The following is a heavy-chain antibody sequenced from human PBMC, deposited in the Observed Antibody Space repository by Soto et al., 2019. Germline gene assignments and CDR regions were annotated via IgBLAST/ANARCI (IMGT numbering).Heavy chain of an antibody. Sequence: SLTLSLTCAISGYIVSSKSAAWNWIRQSQSRGLEWLGRTYYRSKWYNDYAVSVKSRITINPDTSRKQFSLQLNYVTPEDTAVYYCARLAAGVDYGIDVWGPGTTVTVSS. CDR2: TYYRSKWYN. CDR3: ARLAAGVDYGIDV. J-gene: IGHJ6*02. D-gene: IGHD6-13*01. V-gene: IGHV6-1*01. CDR1: GYIVSSKSAA.